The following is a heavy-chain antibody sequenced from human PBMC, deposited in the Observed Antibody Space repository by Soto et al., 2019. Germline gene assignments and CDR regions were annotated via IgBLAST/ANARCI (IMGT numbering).Heavy chain of an antibody. CDR2: ISAHNGNT. CDR1: GYAFTTYG. CDR3: ARGRYGDY. Sequence: QVHLVQSGAEVKKPGASVKVSCQASGYAFTTYGITWVRQAPGQGLEWMGWISAHNGNTNYAQKLQGRVTVTRDTSSSTAYMELRRLRSVDTAVYYCARGRYGDYWGQGALVTVSS. V-gene: IGHV1-18*01. J-gene: IGHJ4*02. D-gene: IGHD4-17*01.